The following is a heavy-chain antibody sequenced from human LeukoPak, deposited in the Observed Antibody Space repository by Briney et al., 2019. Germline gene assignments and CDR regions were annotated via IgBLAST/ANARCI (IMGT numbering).Heavy chain of an antibody. CDR1: GFTFSSYA. CDR3: LVPAVIGHGMHL. CDR2: ISYDGSNK. J-gene: IGHJ6*02. Sequence: PGRSLRLSCAASGFTFSSYAMHWVRQAPGKGLEWVAVISYDGSNKYYADSVKGRFTICRDNSKNTLYLQMNSLRAYDTAVYYCLVPAVIGHGMHLWPQGTTLPVPS. D-gene: IGHD2-2*02. V-gene: IGHV3-30-3*01.